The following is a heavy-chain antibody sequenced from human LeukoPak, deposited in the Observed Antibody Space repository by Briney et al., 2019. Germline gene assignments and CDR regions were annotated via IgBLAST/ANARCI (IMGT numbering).Heavy chain of an antibody. Sequence: SETLSLTCTVSGGSISSYYWSWIRQPPGKGLEWIGYIYYSGSTNYNPSLKSRVTISVDTSKNQFSLKLSSVTAADTAVYYCARGGATPYYYYYYMDVWGKGTTVTVSS. D-gene: IGHD1-26*01. V-gene: IGHV4-59*01. J-gene: IGHJ6*03. CDR3: ARGGATPYYYYYYMDV. CDR1: GGSISSYY. CDR2: IYYSGST.